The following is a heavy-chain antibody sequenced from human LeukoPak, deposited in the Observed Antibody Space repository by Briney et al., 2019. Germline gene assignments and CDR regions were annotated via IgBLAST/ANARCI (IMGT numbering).Heavy chain of an antibody. CDR2: ISGSGGST. V-gene: IGHV3-23*01. CDR3: AKRRGLELTYYYHMDV. Sequence: GGSLRLSCAAFGFTFSSYAISWVRQAPGKGLEWVSAISGSGGSTYYADSVKGRFTISRDNSKNTPYLQMNSLRADDTAVYYCAKRRGLELTYYYHMDVWGKGTTVTVSS. J-gene: IGHJ6*03. D-gene: IGHD1-7*01. CDR1: GFTFSSYA.